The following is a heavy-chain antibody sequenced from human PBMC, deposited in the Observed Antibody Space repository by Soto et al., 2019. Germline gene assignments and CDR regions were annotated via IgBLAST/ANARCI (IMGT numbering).Heavy chain of an antibody. CDR3: ARGLPRRYYFDY. Sequence: SETLSLTCTVSGGSISSYYWSWIRQPPGKGLEWIGYIYYSGSTNYNPSLKSRVTISVDTSKNQFSLKLSSVTAADTAVYYCARGLPRRYYFDYWGQGTLVTVSS. CDR1: GGSISSYY. V-gene: IGHV4-59*01. CDR2: IYYSGST. D-gene: IGHD3-16*01. J-gene: IGHJ4*02.